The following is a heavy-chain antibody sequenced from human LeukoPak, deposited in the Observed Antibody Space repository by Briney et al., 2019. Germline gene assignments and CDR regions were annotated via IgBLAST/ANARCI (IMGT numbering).Heavy chain of an antibody. CDR1: EFPVGSNY. D-gene: IGHD6-19*01. CDR3: ARGKEPVAGSLSHFDY. J-gene: IGHJ4*02. CDR2: IYSGGST. V-gene: IGHV3-66*01. Sequence: GGSLRLSCAASEFPVGSNYMTWVRQAPGKGLEWVSLIYSGGSTYYADSVKGRFTISRDNAKNSLYLQMNSLRAEDTAVYYCARGKEPVAGSLSHFDYWGQGTLVTVSS.